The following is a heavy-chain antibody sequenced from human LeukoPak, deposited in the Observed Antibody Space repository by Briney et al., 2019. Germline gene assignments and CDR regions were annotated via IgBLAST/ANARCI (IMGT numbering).Heavy chain of an antibody. Sequence: GGSLRLSCAASGFTFSSYAMSWVRQASGKGLEWVSAISGSGGSTYYADSVKGRFTISRDNSKNTLYLQMNSLRAEDTAVYYCAKIREYSSSLGAFGIWGQGTMVTVSS. CDR3: AKIREYSSSLGAFGI. CDR1: GFTFSSYA. J-gene: IGHJ3*02. CDR2: ISGSGGST. V-gene: IGHV3-23*01. D-gene: IGHD6-6*01.